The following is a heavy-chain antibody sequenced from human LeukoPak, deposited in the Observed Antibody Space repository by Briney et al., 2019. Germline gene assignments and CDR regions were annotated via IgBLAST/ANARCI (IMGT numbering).Heavy chain of an antibody. J-gene: IGHJ6*02. D-gene: IGHD1-26*01. Sequence: SVKVSCKASGDSFSNYGLSWVRQAPGQGLEWMGRVIPALGVPNYAQKFQGRVTITADTYTSAAYMELSSLRSEDTAVYYCAADSGDDYYYAMDVWGQGTTVTVTS. V-gene: IGHV1-69*04. CDR3: AADSGDDYYYAMDV. CDR2: VIPALGVP. CDR1: GDSFSNYG.